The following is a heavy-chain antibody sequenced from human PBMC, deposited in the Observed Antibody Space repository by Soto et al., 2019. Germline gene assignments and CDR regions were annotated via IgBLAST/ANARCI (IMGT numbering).Heavy chain of an antibody. Sequence: QVQLQQWGAGLLKPSETLSLTRAVYGGSFSGYDWTWIRQPPGTGLEWIGEINHSGSTNYNPSLKSRVTISVDTSKKQFSLKLTSVTAADTAVYYCARDKITGLFDYWGQGTLVTVSS. V-gene: IGHV4-34*01. J-gene: IGHJ4*02. CDR3: ARDKITGLFDY. CDR1: GGSFSGYD. D-gene: IGHD2-8*02. CDR2: INHSGST.